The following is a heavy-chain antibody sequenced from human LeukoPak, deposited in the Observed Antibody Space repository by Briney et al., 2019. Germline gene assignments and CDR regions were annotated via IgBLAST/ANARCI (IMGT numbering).Heavy chain of an antibody. CDR3: ARANRYDLFFDY. Sequence: SETLSLTCTVSGGSISSYYWSWIRQPPGKGLEWIGYIYYSGSSNYNPSLKSRVTISVDASKNQISLKLSSVTAADTAVYYCARANRYDLFFDYWGQGTLVTVSS. CDR1: GGSISSYY. D-gene: IGHD5-12*01. V-gene: IGHV4-59*01. CDR2: IYYSGSS. J-gene: IGHJ4*02.